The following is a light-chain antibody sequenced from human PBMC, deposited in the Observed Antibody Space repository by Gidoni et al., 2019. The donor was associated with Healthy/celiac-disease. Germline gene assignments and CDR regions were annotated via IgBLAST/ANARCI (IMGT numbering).Light chain of an antibody. Sequence: DIQMTQSPSSLSASVGDRVTITCRARQTSSIYLYWYQQKPGKDPKLLISTASSLQTGVPSRFSGSGAGRDFTLTISSRRPEDFATYYCQQSYSTPPITFGQXTRLEIK. CDR1: QTSSIY. V-gene: IGKV1-39*01. J-gene: IGKJ5*01. CDR2: TAS. CDR3: QQSYSTPPIT.